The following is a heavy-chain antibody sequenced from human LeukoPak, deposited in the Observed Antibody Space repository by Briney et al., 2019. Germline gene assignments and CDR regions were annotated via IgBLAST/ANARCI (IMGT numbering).Heavy chain of an antibody. CDR2: IIPIFGTA. V-gene: IGHV1-69*05. CDR1: GGTFSSYA. Sequence: SVKVSCKASGGTFSSYAISWVRQAPGQGLEWMGGIIPIFGTANYAQKFQGRVTITTDESTSTAYMGLSSLRSEDTAVYYCARVSYCGGDCSTGAFDIWGQGTMVTVSS. CDR3: ARVSYCGGDCSTGAFDI. D-gene: IGHD2-21*02. J-gene: IGHJ3*02.